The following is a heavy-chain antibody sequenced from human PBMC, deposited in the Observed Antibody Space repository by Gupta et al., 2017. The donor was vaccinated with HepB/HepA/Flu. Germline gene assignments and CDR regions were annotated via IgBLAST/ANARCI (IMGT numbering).Heavy chain of an antibody. CDR1: GFTFSTYW. CDR3: ARGGVGGITIFGVLTRVENWFDP. CDR2: INQDGSEK. Sequence: EVQLVESGGGLVQPGGSLRLSCAASGFTFSTYWMTWVRQAPGKGLEWVANINQDGSEKYYVDSVKGRFTISRDNAKNSLFLQMNSLRAEDTAVYYCARGGVGGITIFGVLTRVENWFDPWGQGTLVTVSS. J-gene: IGHJ5*02. V-gene: IGHV3-7*01. D-gene: IGHD3-3*01.